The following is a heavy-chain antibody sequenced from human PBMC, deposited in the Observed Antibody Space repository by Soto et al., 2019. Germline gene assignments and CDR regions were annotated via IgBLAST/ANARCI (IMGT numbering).Heavy chain of an antibody. CDR1: GFTVSSNY. V-gene: IGHV3-53*01. Sequence: GGSLRLSCAASGFTVSSNYMSWVRQAPGKGLEWVSVIYSGGSTYYADSVKGRFTISRDNSKNTLYLQMNSLRAEDTAVYYCARALYSSSWYYYYYMDVWGKGTTVTVSS. CDR2: IYSGGST. D-gene: IGHD6-13*01. J-gene: IGHJ6*03. CDR3: ARALYSSSWYYYYYMDV.